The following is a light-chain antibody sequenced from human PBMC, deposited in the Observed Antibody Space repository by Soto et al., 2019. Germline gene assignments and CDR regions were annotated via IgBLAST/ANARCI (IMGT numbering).Light chain of an antibody. CDR2: EVS. J-gene: IGLJ1*01. V-gene: IGLV2-14*01. Sequence: QSALTQPASVSGSPGQSITISCTGASSDVGGYNSVSWYQQHPGKAPKLMIYEVSNRPSGVSSRFSGSKSGNTASLTISGLQAEDEADYYCSSDTGSSALFVFGTGTKVTVL. CDR1: SSDVGGYNS. CDR3: SSDTGSSALFV.